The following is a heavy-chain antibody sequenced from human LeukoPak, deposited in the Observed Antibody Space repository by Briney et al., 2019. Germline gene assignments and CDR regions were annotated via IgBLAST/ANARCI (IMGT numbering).Heavy chain of an antibody. CDR1: GFTFDDYA. D-gene: IGHD6-13*01. CDR2: ISWNSGSI. J-gene: IGHJ4*02. Sequence: PGGSLRLSCVASGFTFDDYAMHWVRQAPGKGLEWVLGISWNSGSIGYADSVKGRFTISRDNAKNSLYLQMNSLRAEDTALYYCAKSLRYSSSHGEFDYWGQGTLVTVSS. CDR3: AKSLRYSSSHGEFDY. V-gene: IGHV3-9*01.